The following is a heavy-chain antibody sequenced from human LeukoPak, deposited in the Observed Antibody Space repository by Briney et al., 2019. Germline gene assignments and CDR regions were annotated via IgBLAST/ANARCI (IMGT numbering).Heavy chain of an antibody. CDR1: GYTFTGYY. Sequence: ASVKVSCKASGYTFTGYYMHWVRQAPGQGLEWMGWINPNSGGTNYAQKFQGRVTMTRDTSISTAYMELSRLRSDDTAVYYCARDYYGSGSYYQNNWFDPWGQGTLVTVSS. V-gene: IGHV1-2*02. CDR2: INPNSGGT. J-gene: IGHJ5*02. CDR3: ARDYYGSGSYYQNNWFDP. D-gene: IGHD3-10*01.